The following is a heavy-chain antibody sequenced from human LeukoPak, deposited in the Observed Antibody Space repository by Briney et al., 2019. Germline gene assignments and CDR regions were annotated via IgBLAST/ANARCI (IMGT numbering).Heavy chain of an antibody. CDR3: VRDMGYYDKV. V-gene: IGHV3-74*01. D-gene: IGHD3-22*01. J-gene: IGHJ4*02. CDR1: GFTFSTYW. CDR2: INSDGSST. Sequence: PGGSLRLSCAASGFTFSTYWMHWGRQAPGKGLVWVSRINSDGSSTNYADSVKGRFTISRDNAKNTLYLQMNSLRAEDTAVYYCVRDMGYYDKVWGQGTLVTVSS.